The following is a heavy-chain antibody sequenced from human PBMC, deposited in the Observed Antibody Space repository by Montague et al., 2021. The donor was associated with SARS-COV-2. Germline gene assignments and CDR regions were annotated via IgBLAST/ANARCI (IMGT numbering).Heavy chain of an antibody. V-gene: IGHV6-1*01. CDR1: GDSVSSNGAA. J-gene: IGHJ6*02. Sequence: CAISGDSVSSNGAARNWNRQSPSSGFGWLGRTYYRSKWYNDYAVSVKSRITINPDTSKNQFSLQLNSVTPEDTAVYYCARGLWFGELLKRYYYYGMDVWGQGTTVTVSS. CDR2: TYYRSKWYN. CDR3: ARGLWFGELLKRYYYYGMDV. D-gene: IGHD3-10*01.